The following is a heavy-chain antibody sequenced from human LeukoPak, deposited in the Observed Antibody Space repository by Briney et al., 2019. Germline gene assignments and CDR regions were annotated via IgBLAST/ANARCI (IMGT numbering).Heavy chain of an antibody. J-gene: IGHJ4*02. Sequence: EASVKVSCKASGGTFSSYAISWVRQAPGQGLEWMGRIIPIFGIANYAQKFQGRVTITADKSTSTAYMELSNLRSEDTAAYYCARAGLGELSLFDYWGQGTLVTVSS. D-gene: IGHD3-16*02. CDR1: GGTFSSYA. CDR3: ARAGLGELSLFDY. CDR2: IIPIFGIA. V-gene: IGHV1-69*04.